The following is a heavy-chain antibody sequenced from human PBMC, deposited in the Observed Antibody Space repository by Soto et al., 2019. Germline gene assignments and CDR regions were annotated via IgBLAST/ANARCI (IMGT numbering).Heavy chain of an antibody. D-gene: IGHD3-10*01. CDR2: ISYDGSNK. CDR1: GFTFSSYG. J-gene: IGHJ4*02. Sequence: QVQLVESGGGVVQPGRSLRLSCAASGFTFSSYGMHWVRQAPGKGLEWVAVISYDGSNKYYADSVKGRFTISRDNSKTTLYLQMNSLRAEDTAVYYCAKEGEFPPFDYWGQGTLVTVSS. CDR3: AKEGEFPPFDY. V-gene: IGHV3-30*18.